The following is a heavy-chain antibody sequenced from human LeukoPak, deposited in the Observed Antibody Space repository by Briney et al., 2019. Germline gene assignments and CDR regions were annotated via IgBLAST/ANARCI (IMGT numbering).Heavy chain of an antibody. CDR3: ARYYDILTGYYRYYYYMDV. D-gene: IGHD3-9*01. CDR2: ISAYNGNT. Sequence: GASVKVSCKASGYTFTSYGISWVRQAPGQGLEWMGWISAYNGNTNYAQQLQGRVTMTTDTSTSTAYMELRSLRSDDTAVYYCARYYDILTGYYRYYYYMDVWGKGTTVTVSS. CDR1: GYTFTSYG. V-gene: IGHV1-18*01. J-gene: IGHJ6*03.